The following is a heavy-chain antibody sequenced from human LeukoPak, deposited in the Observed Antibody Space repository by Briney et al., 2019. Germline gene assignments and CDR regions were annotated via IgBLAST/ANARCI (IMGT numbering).Heavy chain of an antibody. CDR2: IKSKTDGGTT. CDR3: TTEHTKYSGSSD. V-gene: IGHV3-15*01. CDR1: GFTFSNAW. D-gene: IGHD1-26*01. Sequence: GGSLRLSCAASGFTFSNAWMSWVRQAPGKGLEWVGRIKSKTDGGTTDYAAPVKGRFTISRDDSKNTLYLQMNSLKTENTAFYYCTTEHTKYSGSSDWGQGTLVTVSS. J-gene: IGHJ4*02.